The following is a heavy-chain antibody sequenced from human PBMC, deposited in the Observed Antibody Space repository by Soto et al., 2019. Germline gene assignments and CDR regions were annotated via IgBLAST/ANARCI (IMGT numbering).Heavy chain of an antibody. CDR3: AKRRLNTITSFSDY. J-gene: IGHJ1*01. CDR1: GFSFSDYG. D-gene: IGHD2-2*01. V-gene: IGHV3-23*01. CDR2: ISGNKMTT. Sequence: HPGGSLRLSCVASGFSFSDYGMSWVRQSPQKTLEWVASISGNKMTTFYPDSVKGRFFISRDNSDNTLHLQMNSLRDDDTAIYYCAKRRLNTITSFSDYWGQGVQVTVSS.